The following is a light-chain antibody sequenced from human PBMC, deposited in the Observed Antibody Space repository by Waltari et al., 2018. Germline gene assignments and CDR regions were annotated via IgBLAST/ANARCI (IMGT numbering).Light chain of an antibody. V-gene: IGLV2-23*02. CDR1: TSDVGNYDL. CDR3: CSYAGRGTYV. CDR2: EVI. Sequence: QSALTQPASVSGTPGQSITISCTGTTSDVGNYDLVSWYQQHPGKAPKLLICEVIKRPAVVSSRFSGSKAGNPASLTISGLQAEDEADYYCCSYAGRGTYVFGSGTKVTV. J-gene: IGLJ1*01.